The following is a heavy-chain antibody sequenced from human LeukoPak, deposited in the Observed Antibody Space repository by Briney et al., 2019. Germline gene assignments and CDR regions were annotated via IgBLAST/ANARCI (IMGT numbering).Heavy chain of an antibody. CDR2: ISYDGSNK. D-gene: IGHD2/OR15-2a*01. V-gene: IGHV3-30*03. CDR1: GFTFSSYG. Sequence: PGGSLRLSCAASGFTFSSYGMHWVRQAPGKGLEWVAVISYDGSNKYYADSVKGRFTISRDNSKNTLYLQMNSLRAEDTAVYYCARRGSTDYWGQGTLVTVSS. J-gene: IGHJ4*02. CDR3: ARRGSTDY.